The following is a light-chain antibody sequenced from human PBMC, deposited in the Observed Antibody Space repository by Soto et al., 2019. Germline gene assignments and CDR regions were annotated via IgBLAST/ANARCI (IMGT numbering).Light chain of an antibody. Sequence: QSALAQPPSASGSPGQSVTISCTGSGSDIGAYNFVSWYQQHPGKAPKLMIFGVTERPSGVPDRFSGSKSGNTASLTVSGLQDDYEAVYYCYSYAGRNIWVFGGGTKLTVL. J-gene: IGLJ3*02. CDR1: GSDIGAYNF. V-gene: IGLV2-8*01. CDR3: YSYAGRNIWV. CDR2: GVT.